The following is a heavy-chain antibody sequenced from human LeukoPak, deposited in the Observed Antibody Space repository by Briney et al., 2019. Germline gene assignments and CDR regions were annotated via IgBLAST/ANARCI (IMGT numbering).Heavy chain of an antibody. CDR1: GGSISSSSYY. J-gene: IGHJ4*02. CDR2: IYYRGSN. CDR3: ARSILRYYYNASGYYPYYFDY. V-gene: IGHV4-39*07. Sequence: PSETLSLTCTVSGGSISSSSYYWGWIRQPPVKGLEWIGSIYYRGSNYHNSSLKGRVTMSIDTSKNQFSLRLSSVTAADTAVYYCARSILRYYYNASGYYPYYFDYWGQGVLVTVSS. D-gene: IGHD3-22*01.